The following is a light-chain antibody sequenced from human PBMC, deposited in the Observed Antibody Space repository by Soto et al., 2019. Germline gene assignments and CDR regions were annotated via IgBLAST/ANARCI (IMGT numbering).Light chain of an antibody. V-gene: IGLV1-40*01. CDR1: SSNIGPDSD. J-gene: IGLJ1*01. Sequence: QSVLTQPPSVSGAPGQRVTISCTGSSSNIGPDSDVHWYQHLPGAAPKLLIYDNTNRPSGVPDRFSGSKSGTSASLAITGLQAEDEADYYCQPLDIILDVYVFGTGTKLTVL. CDR2: DNT. CDR3: QPLDIILDVYV.